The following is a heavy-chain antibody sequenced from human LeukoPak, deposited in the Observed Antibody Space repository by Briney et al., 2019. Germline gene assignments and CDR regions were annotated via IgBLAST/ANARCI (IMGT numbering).Heavy chain of an antibody. D-gene: IGHD5-18*01. Sequence: SETLSLTCTVSGGSISSSSYYWGWTRQPPGKGLEWIGSIYYSGSTYYNPSLKSRVTISVDTSKNQFSLKLSSVTAADTAVYYCATYSYSQRYFDYWGQGTLVTVSS. CDR2: IYYSGST. J-gene: IGHJ4*02. CDR1: GGSISSSSYY. CDR3: ATYSYSQRYFDY. V-gene: IGHV4-39*01.